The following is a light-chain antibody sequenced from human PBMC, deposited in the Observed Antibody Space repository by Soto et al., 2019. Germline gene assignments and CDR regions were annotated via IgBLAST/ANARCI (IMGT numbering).Light chain of an antibody. CDR1: QSVSSN. CDR2: GAP. CDR3: QQYNNSPT. J-gene: IGKJ1*01. Sequence: ERVMTQSAATLSVSPGERATLSCRASQSVSSNLAWYQQKPGQAPRLLIYGAPTRATGIPARFSGSGSGTEFTLTISSLQSEDFAVYYCQQYNNSPTFGQGTKV. V-gene: IGKV3-15*01.